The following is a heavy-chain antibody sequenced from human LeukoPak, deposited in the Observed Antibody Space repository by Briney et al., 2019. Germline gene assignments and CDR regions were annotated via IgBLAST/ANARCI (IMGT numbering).Heavy chain of an antibody. J-gene: IGHJ4*02. CDR3: ANRYSGSYSRFDY. CDR1: GLTFSSYA. V-gene: IGHV3-23*01. CDR2: ISASGGST. D-gene: IGHD1-26*01. Sequence: LTGGSLRLSCVVSGLTFSSYAMSWVRQAPGKGLDWVSAISASGGSTYYADSVKGRFTISRDNSKNTVYLQMNSLRAEDTAVYYCANRYSGSYSRFDYWGQGTLVTVSS.